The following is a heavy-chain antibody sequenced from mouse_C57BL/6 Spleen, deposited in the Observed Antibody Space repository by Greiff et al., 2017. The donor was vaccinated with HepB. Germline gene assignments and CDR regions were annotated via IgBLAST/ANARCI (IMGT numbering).Heavy chain of an antibody. CDR1: GFTFSDFY. V-gene: IGHV7-1*01. Sequence: EVKLVESGGGLVQSGRSLRLSCATSGFTFSDFYMEWVRQAPGKGLEWIAASRNKANDYTTEYSASVKGRFIVSRDTSQSILYLQMNALRAEDTAIYYCARDSIYYDYDGNAMDYWGQGTSVTVSS. CDR3: ARDSIYYDYDGNAMDY. D-gene: IGHD2-4*01. J-gene: IGHJ4*01. CDR2: SRNKANDYTT.